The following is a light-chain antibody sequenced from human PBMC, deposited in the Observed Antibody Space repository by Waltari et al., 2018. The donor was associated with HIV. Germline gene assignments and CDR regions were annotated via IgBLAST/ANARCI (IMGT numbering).Light chain of an antibody. J-gene: IGKJ1*01. CDR3: QQYGASPRT. CDR2: GAS. Sequence: EIVLTQSPGTLSLSPGERATLSCRASQSVSSRSLAWYQQRPGQAPRLLISGASSRATGIPDRFSGSGSGTEFTITISRLEPEDFAVYYCQQYGASPRTFGQGTKVEIK. CDR1: QSVSSRS. V-gene: IGKV3-20*01.